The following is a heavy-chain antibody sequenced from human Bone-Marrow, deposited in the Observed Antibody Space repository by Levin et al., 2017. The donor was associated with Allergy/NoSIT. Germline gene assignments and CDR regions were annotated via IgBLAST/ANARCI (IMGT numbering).Heavy chain of an antibody. D-gene: IGHD3-16*02. Sequence: GESLKISCKTSGYTFSNFGISWVRQAPGQGLEWVGWISPYTGDTKYGSNVQDRVTMTTDSLTTTAYMELRSLTSDDTAVYYCVREGSYRGSEMFYFLEYWGQGTVVTVSS. V-gene: IGHV1-18*01. CDR2: ISPYTGDT. J-gene: IGHJ4*02. CDR3: VREGSYRGSEMFYFLEY. CDR1: GYTFSNFG.